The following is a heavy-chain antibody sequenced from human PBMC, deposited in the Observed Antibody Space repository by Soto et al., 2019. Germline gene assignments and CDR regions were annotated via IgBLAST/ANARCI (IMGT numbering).Heavy chain of an antibody. D-gene: IGHD3-3*01. CDR1: GFTFSSYS. J-gene: IGHJ4*02. V-gene: IGHV3-21*01. CDR3: ARDGVKRETD. CDR2: ISSSSSYI. Sequence: EVQLVESGGGLVKPGGSLRLSCAASGFTFSSYSMNWVRQAPGKGLEWVSSISSSSSYIYYADSVKGRFTISRDNAKNALYLQMNSLRAEDTAVYYCARDGVKRETDWGQGTLVTVSS.